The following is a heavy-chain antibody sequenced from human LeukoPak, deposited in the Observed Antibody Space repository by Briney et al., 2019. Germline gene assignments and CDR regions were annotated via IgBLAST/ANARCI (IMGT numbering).Heavy chain of an antibody. CDR1: GFTFSSYA. J-gene: IGHJ4*02. CDR2: TSGSGGTT. D-gene: IGHD4-11*01. Sequence: PGVSLRLSCAASGFTFSSYAMHWVRQAPGKGLVWVSSTSGSGGTTFYADSVKGRFTISRDNSKNTLYLQMNTLRAEDTAVYYCAKSPHVETSMTTDYWGQGTLVTVSS. CDR3: AKSPHVETSMTTDY. V-gene: IGHV3-23*01.